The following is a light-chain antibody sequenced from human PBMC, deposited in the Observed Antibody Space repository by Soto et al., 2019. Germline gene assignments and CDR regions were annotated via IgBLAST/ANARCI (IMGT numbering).Light chain of an antibody. CDR1: QSVSSN. V-gene: IGKV3D-15*01. CDR3: QPYDSWT. J-gene: IGKJ1*01. CDR2: GAS. Sequence: EIVRTESRATRSVCRAERATLSCRASQSVSSNLAWYQQKPGQAPRLLIDGASNRATDIPDRFSGSGSGTDFTLTISTLAPDDFAVYYCQPYDSWTFGQGTKV.